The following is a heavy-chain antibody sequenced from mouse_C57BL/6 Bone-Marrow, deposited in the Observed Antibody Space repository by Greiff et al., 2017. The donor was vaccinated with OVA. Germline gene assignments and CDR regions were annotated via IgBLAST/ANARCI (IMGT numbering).Heavy chain of an antibody. CDR2: IWSGGST. J-gene: IGHJ4*01. CDR1: GFSLTSYG. Sequence: QVQLKESGPGLVQPSQSLSITCTVSGFSLTSYGVHWVRQSPGKGLEWLGVIWSGGSTDYNAAFISRLSISKDNSKSQVFFKMNSLQADDTAIYYCARNFLTTVPLYAMDYWGQGTSVTVSS. CDR3: ARNFLTTVPLYAMDY. D-gene: IGHD1-1*01. V-gene: IGHV2-2*01.